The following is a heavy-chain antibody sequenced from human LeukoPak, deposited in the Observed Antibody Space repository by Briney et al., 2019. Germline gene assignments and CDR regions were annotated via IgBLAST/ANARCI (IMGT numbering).Heavy chain of an antibody. D-gene: IGHD2-15*01. J-gene: IGHJ6*02. CDR3: ARGVIVVVVAARGDYYYGMDV. CDR1: GGTFSSYD. CDR2: IIPIFGTA. V-gene: IGHV1-69*13. Sequence: ASVKVSCKASGGTFSSYDISWVRQAPGQGLEWMGGIIPIFGTANYAQKFQGRVTITADESTSTAYMELSSLRSEDTAVYYCARGVIVVVVAARGDYYYGMDVWGQGTTVTVSS.